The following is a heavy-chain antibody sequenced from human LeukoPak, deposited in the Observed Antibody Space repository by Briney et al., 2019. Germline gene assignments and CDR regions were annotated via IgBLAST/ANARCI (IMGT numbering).Heavy chain of an antibody. V-gene: IGHV3-48*01. Sequence: GGSLRLSCAASGFTFSSYGMTWVRQAPGKGLEWVSYISSSSSTIYYADSVKGRFTISRDNSKNTLYLQMNSLRPEDTAVYYCANIRGLLSNVDYWGQGTLVTVSS. CDR1: GFTFSSYG. D-gene: IGHD3-10*01. CDR3: ANIRGLLSNVDY. CDR2: ISSSSSTI. J-gene: IGHJ4*02.